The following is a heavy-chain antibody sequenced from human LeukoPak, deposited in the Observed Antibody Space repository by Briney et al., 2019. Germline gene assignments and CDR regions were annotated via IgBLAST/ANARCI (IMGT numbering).Heavy chain of an antibody. Sequence: GGSLRLSCAASGFIFSKYSMNWVRLAPGKGLEWISFITSSSSTIYYADSVKGRFTISRDNAKNSLYLQMHSLRDEDTAVYYCARDPNGDNDAFDIWGQGTMVTVSS. D-gene: IGHD4-17*01. CDR3: ARDPNGDNDAFDI. CDR2: ITSSSSTI. V-gene: IGHV3-48*02. J-gene: IGHJ3*02. CDR1: GFIFSKYS.